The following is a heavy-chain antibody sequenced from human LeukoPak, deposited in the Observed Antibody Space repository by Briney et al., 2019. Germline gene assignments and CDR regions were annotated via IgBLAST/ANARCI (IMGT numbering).Heavy chain of an antibody. CDR1: GYTFTGYY. D-gene: IGHD6-13*01. Sequence: ASVKVSCKASGYTFTGYYMHWVRQAPGQGLEWMGWINPNSGGTNYAQKFQGRVTMTRDTSISTAYMELSRLRSDDTAVYYCARDQGYSSSWFVGYYYYYHMDVWGKGTTVTVSS. CDR3: ARDQGYSSSWFVGYYYYYHMDV. CDR2: INPNSGGT. J-gene: IGHJ6*03. V-gene: IGHV1-2*02.